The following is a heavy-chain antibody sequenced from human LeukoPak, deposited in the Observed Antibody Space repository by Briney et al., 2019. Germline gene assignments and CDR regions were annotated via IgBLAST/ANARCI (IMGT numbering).Heavy chain of an antibody. CDR2: INPSGGST. V-gene: IGHV1-46*01. J-gene: IGHJ5*02. D-gene: IGHD3-22*01. CDR3: ARGLSVWAAWYYYDSSGYPRSWCDP. Sequence: GASVKVSCKASGYTFTSYYMHWVRQAPGQGLEWMGIINPSGGSTSYAQKFQGRVTMTRDTSTSTVSMELSRLRSEDTAVYYSARGLSVWAAWYYYDSSGYPRSWCDPWGQGTPVTVSS. CDR1: GYTFTSYY.